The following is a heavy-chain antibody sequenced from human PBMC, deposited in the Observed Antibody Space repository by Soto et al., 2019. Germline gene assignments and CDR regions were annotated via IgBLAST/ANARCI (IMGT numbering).Heavy chain of an antibody. CDR2: INAGNGNT. V-gene: IGHV1-3*01. Sequence: AASVKVSCKASGYTFTSYAMHWVRQAPGQRLEWMGWINAGNGNTKYSQKFQGRVTITRDTSASTAYMELSSLRSEDTAVYYCARVPRRDVVPAAINYYYYYGMDVWGQGTTVTVSS. D-gene: IGHD2-2*01. CDR3: ARVPRRDVVPAAINYYYYYGMDV. CDR1: GYTFTSYA. J-gene: IGHJ6*02.